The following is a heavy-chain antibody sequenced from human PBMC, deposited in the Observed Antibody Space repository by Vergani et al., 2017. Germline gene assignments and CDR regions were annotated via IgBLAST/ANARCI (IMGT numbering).Heavy chain of an antibody. J-gene: IGHJ4*02. CDR3: ARVGRYSGRIGYFDY. CDR1: GYTFTGYY. CDR2: INPNSGGT. D-gene: IGHD1-26*01. Sequence: QVQLVQSGAEVKKPGASVKVSCKASGYTFTGYYTHWVRQDPGQGLEWMGWINPNSGGTNYAQKFPGRVTMTRDTSISTAYMELSRLRSDDTAVYYCARVGRYSGRIGYFDYWGQGTLVTVSS. V-gene: IGHV1-2*02.